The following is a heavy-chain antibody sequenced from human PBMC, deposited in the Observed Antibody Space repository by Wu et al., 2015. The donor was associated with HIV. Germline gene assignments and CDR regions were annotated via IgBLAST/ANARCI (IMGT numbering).Heavy chain of an antibody. CDR2: VNPKTGGT. CDR1: GYTFTDYN. Sequence: QVQLVQSGAEVKKPGASVKVSCKASGYTFTDYNMHWVRQAPGQGLELMGWVNPKTGGTNYAQKFQGRVTMTREKSINTSYLELRNLRSDDTAVYFCAKVGSGSSWSVPEGTDWCFDLWGRGTLVTVSS. V-gene: IGHV1-2*02. D-gene: IGHD6-13*01. J-gene: IGHJ2*01. CDR3: AKVGSGSSWSVPEGTDWCFDL.